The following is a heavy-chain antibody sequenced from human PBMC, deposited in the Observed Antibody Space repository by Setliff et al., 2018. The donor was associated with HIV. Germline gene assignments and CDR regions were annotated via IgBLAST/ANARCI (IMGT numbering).Heavy chain of an antibody. Sequence: KTSETLSLTCTVSGDSITGSHYYWGWIRQPPGKGLEWIASIHYSGSTYDSPSVRSRVAIFVDTSKNQFSLRLNSVTATDAAMYYCSRSGIGYGGDPALQRCTVGFFVIRKNVCKPLQGLPWG. D-gene: IGHD2-21*02. V-gene: IGHV4-39*01. CDR2: IHYSGST. CDR1: GDSITGSHYY. CDR3: SRSGIGYGGDPALQRCTVGFFVIRKNVCKPLQGLP. J-gene: IGHJ5*02.